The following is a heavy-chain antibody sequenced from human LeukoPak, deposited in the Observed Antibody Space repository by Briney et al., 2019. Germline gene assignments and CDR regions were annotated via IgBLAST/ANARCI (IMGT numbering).Heavy chain of an antibody. CDR2: IKSKTDGGTT. J-gene: IGHJ4*02. Sequence: PGGSLRLSCAASGFTFSNAWMSWVRQAPGKGLEWVGRIKSKTDGGTTDYAAPVKGRFTISRDDSKSIAYLQMNSLKTEDTAVYYCTRDIGIALGYDSSGYYFQEGYYFDYWGQGTLVTVSS. V-gene: IGHV3-15*01. D-gene: IGHD3-22*01. CDR3: TRDIGIALGYDSSGYYFQEGYYFDY. CDR1: GFTFSNAW.